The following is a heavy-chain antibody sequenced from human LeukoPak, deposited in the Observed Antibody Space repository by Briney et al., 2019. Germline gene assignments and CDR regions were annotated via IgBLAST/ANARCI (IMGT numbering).Heavy chain of an antibody. D-gene: IGHD3-22*01. V-gene: IGHV4-34*01. CDR3: ARATYYYDSSGFIYYFDY. J-gene: IGHJ4*02. CDR1: GGSFSGYY. CDR2: INHSGST. Sequence: PSETLSLTCAVYGGSFSGYYWSWIRQPPGKGLEWIGEINHSGSTNYNPSLKSQVTISVDTSKNQFSLKLSSVTAADTAVYYCARATYYYDSSGFIYYFDYWGQGTLVTVSS.